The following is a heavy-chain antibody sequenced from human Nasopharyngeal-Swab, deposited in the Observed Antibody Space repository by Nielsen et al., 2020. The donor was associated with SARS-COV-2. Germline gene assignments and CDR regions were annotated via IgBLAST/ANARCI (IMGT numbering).Heavy chain of an antibody. Sequence: GESLKISCAASGFTFSSYAMSWVRQAPGKGLEWVSAISGSGGSTYYADSVKGRFTISRDNSKNTLYLQMNSLRAEDTAVYYCAEDLADYGDYGKVFDYWGQGTLVTVSS. CDR2: ISGSGGST. D-gene: IGHD4-17*01. J-gene: IGHJ4*02. V-gene: IGHV3-23*01. CDR1: GFTFSSYA. CDR3: AEDLADYGDYGKVFDY.